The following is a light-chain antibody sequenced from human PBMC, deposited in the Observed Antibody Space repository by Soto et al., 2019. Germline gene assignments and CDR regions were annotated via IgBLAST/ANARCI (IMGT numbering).Light chain of an antibody. V-gene: IGKV3-20*01. CDR2: GAS. CDR3: QQYGSVYT. CDR1: QSVSSSY. J-gene: IGKJ2*01. Sequence: EIVLTQSPGTLSLSPGERATLSCRASQSVSSSYLAWYQQKPGQAPRLLIYGASSRATGIPDRFSGSGSGTDFNLTISRLEPEDFAVYYCQQYGSVYTFGQGTKLEIK.